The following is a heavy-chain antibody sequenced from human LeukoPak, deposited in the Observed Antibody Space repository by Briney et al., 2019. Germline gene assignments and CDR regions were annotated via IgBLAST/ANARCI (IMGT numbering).Heavy chain of an antibody. CDR2: ISSNGGST. Sequence: GGSQRLSCAASGFTFSNYAMYWVRQAPGKGLEYVSAISSNGGSTYYANSVKGRFTISRDNSKNTLYLQMGSLRAEDMAVYYCARYRCSSTSCFVDYWGQGTLVTVSS. J-gene: IGHJ4*02. CDR3: ARYRCSSTSCFVDY. CDR1: GFTFSNYA. D-gene: IGHD2-2*01. V-gene: IGHV3-64*01.